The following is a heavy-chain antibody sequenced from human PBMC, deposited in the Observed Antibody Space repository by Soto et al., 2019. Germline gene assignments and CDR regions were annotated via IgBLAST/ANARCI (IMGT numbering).Heavy chain of an antibody. CDR3: ARPDFGDYWYFDL. D-gene: IGHD4-17*01. V-gene: IGHV1-69*08. CDR2: IIRALGTA. J-gene: IGHJ2*01. Sequence: QDQLVQSGAEVKKPGSSVKVSCKASGGTFSSHTFSWVRQAPGQGLEWMGRIIRALGTATYAQKFQRRVTITADESATTVYMELNSLRSEDTAVYYCARPDFGDYWYFDLGGRGTLVTVSP. CDR1: GGTFSSHT.